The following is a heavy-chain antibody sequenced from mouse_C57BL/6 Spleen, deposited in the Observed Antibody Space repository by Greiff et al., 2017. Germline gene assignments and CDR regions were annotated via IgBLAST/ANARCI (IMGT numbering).Heavy chain of an antibody. CDR1: GYTFTSYW. J-gene: IGHJ4*01. V-gene: IGHV1-69*01. Sequence: VQLQQPGAELVMPGASVKLSCKASGYTFTSYWMHWVKQRPGQGLEWIGEIDPSDSYTNYNQKFKGKSTLTVDKSSSTAYMQLSSLTSEDSAVYYCARNPDGYWDAMDYWGQGTSVTVSS. D-gene: IGHD2-3*01. CDR3: ARNPDGYWDAMDY. CDR2: IDPSDSYT.